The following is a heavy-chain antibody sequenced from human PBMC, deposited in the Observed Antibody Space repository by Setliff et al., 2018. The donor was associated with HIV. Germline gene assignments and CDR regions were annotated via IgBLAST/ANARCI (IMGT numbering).Heavy chain of an antibody. J-gene: IGHJ4*02. CDR2: IIPIFGTA. D-gene: IGHD2-15*01. Sequence: SVKVSCKASGGTFSSYAISWVRQAPGQGLEWMGGIIPIFGTANYAQKFQGRVTITTDESTSTAYMELSSLRSEDTAVYYCARADCSGGSCYSPGYWGQGTLVTVSS. V-gene: IGHV1-69*05. CDR3: ARADCSGGSCYSPGY. CDR1: GGTFSSYA.